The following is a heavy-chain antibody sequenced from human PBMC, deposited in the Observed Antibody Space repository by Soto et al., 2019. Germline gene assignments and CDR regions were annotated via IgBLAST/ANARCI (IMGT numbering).Heavy chain of an antibody. CDR3: ARDPKRGYSYGFDY. CDR2: IYYSGST. D-gene: IGHD5-18*01. CDR1: GGSISSGGYY. V-gene: IGHV4-31*03. Sequence: PSETLSLTCTVSGGSISSGGYYWSWIRQHPGKCLEWIGYIYYSGSTYYNPSLKSRVTISVDTSKNQFSLKLSSVTAADTAVYYCARDPKRGYSYGFDYWGQGTLVTVYS. J-gene: IGHJ4*02.